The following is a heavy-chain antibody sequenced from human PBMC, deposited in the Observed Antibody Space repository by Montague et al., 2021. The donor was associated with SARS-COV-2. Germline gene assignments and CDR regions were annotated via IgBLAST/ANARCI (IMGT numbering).Heavy chain of an antibody. J-gene: IGHJ4*02. CDR2: IYWDDDK. CDR1: GFSLSSTGVG. CDR3: ARLLFVEVKRGYYFDY. V-gene: IGHV2-5*02. Sequence: PALVKPTQTLTLTCTFSGFSLSSTGVGVGWIRQPPGKALEWLALIYWDDDKRYSPSLRNRVTITKDTSKRQVVLTVTDMDPVDTATYYCARLLFVEVKRGYYFDYWGQGALVTVSS. D-gene: IGHD2/OR15-2a*01.